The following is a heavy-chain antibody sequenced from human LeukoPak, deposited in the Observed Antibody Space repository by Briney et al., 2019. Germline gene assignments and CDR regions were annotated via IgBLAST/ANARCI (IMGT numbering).Heavy chain of an antibody. D-gene: IGHD2/OR15-2a*01. CDR1: GGSSSGYY. CDR3: ARAFPSGSFDY. J-gene: IGHJ4*02. Sequence: SETLSLTCAVYGGSSSGYYWSWIRQPPGKGLEWIGEINHSGSTNYNPSLKSRVTISVDTSKNQFSLKLSSVTAADTAVYCCARAFPSGSFDYWGQGTLVTVSS. CDR2: INHSGST. V-gene: IGHV4-34*01.